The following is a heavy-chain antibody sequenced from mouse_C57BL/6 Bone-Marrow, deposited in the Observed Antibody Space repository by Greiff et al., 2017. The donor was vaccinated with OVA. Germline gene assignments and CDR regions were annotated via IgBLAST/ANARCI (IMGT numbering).Heavy chain of an antibody. CDR1: GYSITSGYY. Sequence: VQLQQSGPGLVKPSQSLSLTCSVTGYSITSGYYWNWIRQFPGNKLEWMGYISYDGSNNYNPSLKNRISITRDTSKNQFFLKLNSVTTEDTATYYCASEPPTVVGDYYAMDYRGQGTSVTVSS. CDR2: ISYDGSN. V-gene: IGHV3-6*01. J-gene: IGHJ4*01. CDR3: ASEPPTVVGDYYAMDY. D-gene: IGHD1-1*01.